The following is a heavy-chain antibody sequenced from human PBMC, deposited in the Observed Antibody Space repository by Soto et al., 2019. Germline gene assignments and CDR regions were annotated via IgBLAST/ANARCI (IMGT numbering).Heavy chain of an antibody. CDR2: ISAYNGNT. CDR3: ARVEEQLVRWHPHRGYFGN. V-gene: IGHV1-18*01. D-gene: IGHD6-6*01. Sequence: ASVKVSCKASGYTFTSYGISWVRQAPGQGLEWMGWISAYNGNTNYAQKLQGRVTMTTDTSTSTAYMELRSLRSDDTAVYYCARVEEQLVRWHPHRGYFGNWGQGTLVTVSS. CDR1: GYTFTSYG. J-gene: IGHJ4*02.